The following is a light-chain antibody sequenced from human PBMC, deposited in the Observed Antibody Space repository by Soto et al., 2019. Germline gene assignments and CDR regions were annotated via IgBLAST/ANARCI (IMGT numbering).Light chain of an antibody. CDR3: QQYNSYRT. CDR2: KAS. CDR1: QSIGSW. J-gene: IGKJ1*01. V-gene: IGKV1-5*03. Sequence: DIQMTQSPSTPSSSLGDRVTITCRASQSIGSWLAWYQQKSGKAPKLLIYKASSLESGVPSRFSGSGSGTEFTLTISSLQPDDFATYYCQQYNSYRTFGQGTKVDIK.